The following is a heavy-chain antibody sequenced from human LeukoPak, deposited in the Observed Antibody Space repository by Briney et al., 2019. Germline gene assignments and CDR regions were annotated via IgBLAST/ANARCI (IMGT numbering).Heavy chain of an antibody. Sequence: RTSQALSLTCTVSGGSISSGDYYWSWIRQPPGKGLEWIGYIYYSGSTYYNPSLKSRVIISVDTSKNQFSLKLSSVTAADTAVYYCASETVYSGSYQYFQHWGQGTLVTVSS. CDR1: GGSISSGDYY. J-gene: IGHJ1*01. V-gene: IGHV4-30-4*08. D-gene: IGHD1-26*01. CDR2: IYYSGST. CDR3: ASETVYSGSYQYFQH.